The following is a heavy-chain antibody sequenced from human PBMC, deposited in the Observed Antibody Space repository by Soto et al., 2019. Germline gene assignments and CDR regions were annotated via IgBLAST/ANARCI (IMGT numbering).Heavy chain of an antibody. D-gene: IGHD2-2*01. J-gene: IGHJ5*02. V-gene: IGHV1-18*01. CDR3: ARCCSVYCSSTSCYFRGEGFDP. CDR2: ISAYNGNT. CDR1: GYTFTSYG. Sequence: QVQLVQSGAEVKKPGASVKVSCKASGYTFTSYGISWVRQAPGQGLEWMGWISAYNGNTNYAQKLQGRVTMTTDTSTSTAYMELRSLRSDDTAVYYCARCCSVYCSSTSCYFRGEGFDPWGQGTLVTVSS.